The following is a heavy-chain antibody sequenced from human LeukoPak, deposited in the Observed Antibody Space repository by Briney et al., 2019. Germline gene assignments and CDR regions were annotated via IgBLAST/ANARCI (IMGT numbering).Heavy chain of an antibody. J-gene: IGHJ6*02. D-gene: IGHD2-21*01. CDR2: IKQDGSEK. Sequence: GGSLRLSCAASGFTFSSYWMSWVRQAPGKGLEWVANIKQDGSEKYYADSVKGRFTISRDNSKNTLYLQMNSLRAEDTAVYYCARIFWYYGMDVWGQGTTVTVSS. CDR3: ARIFWYYGMDV. V-gene: IGHV3-7*01. CDR1: GFTFSSYW.